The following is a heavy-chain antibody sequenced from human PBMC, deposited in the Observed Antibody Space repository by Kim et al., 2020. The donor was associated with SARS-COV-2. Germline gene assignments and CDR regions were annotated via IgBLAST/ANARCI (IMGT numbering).Heavy chain of an antibody. D-gene: IGHD3-10*01. CDR3: ARHLSGSGACYNVGY. V-gene: IGHV4-59*08. CDR2: ISYAGTM. Sequence: SETLSLTCNVSGVSISGDYWSWIRQTPEKGLQWIASISYAGTMSYNPSLKSRVTISVDTSKNQVSLKLSSVTAADTAMYYCARHLSGSGACYNVGYWGQG. CDR1: GVSISGDY. J-gene: IGHJ4*02.